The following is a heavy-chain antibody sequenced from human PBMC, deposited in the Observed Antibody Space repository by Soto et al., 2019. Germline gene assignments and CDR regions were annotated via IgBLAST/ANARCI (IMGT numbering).Heavy chain of an antibody. D-gene: IGHD3-3*01. J-gene: IGHJ6*03. V-gene: IGHV4-34*01. CDR3: AREAPFWSGYYGGPGGRRDYYYYYMDV. CDR2: INHSGST. Sequence: QVQLQQWGAGLLKPSETLSLTCAVYGGSFSGYYWSWIRQPPGKGLEWLGEINHSGSTNYNPSLKSRVTISVDTSKNLCSLKLSSVTAADTAVYYCAREAPFWSGYYGGPGGRRDYYYYYMDVWGKGTTVTVSS. CDR1: GGSFSGYY.